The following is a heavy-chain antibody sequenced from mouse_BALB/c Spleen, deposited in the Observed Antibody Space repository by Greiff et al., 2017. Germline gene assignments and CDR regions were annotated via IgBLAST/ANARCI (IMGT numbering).Heavy chain of an antibody. CDR1: GYSITSDYA. Sequence: EVKLVESGPGLVKPSQSLSLTCTVTGYSITSDYAWNWIRQFPGNKLEWMGYISYSGSTSYNPSLKSRISITRDTSKNQFFLQLNSVTTEDTATYYCARGKGVEGFAYWGQGTLVTVSA. V-gene: IGHV3-2*02. CDR2: ISYSGST. CDR3: ARGKGVEGFAY. J-gene: IGHJ3*01. D-gene: IGHD1-1*01.